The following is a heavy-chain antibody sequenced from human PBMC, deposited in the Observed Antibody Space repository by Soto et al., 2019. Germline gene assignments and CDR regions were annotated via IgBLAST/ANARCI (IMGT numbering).Heavy chain of an antibody. Sequence: AASVKVSCKASGYTFTSYAMHWVRQAPGQRLEWMGWINAGNGNTKYSQKFQGRVTITRDTSASTAYMELSSLRSEDTAVYYCARDCSSTSCYGTPDYWGQGTLVTVSS. CDR3: ARDCSSTSCYGTPDY. D-gene: IGHD2-2*01. CDR2: INAGNGNT. V-gene: IGHV1-3*01. J-gene: IGHJ4*02. CDR1: GYTFTSYA.